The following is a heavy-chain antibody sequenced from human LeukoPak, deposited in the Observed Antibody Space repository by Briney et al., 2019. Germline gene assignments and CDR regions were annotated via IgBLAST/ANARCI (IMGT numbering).Heavy chain of an antibody. CDR3: ARANPPGISFFEY. CDR1: GGSISSYY. J-gene: IGHJ4*02. Sequence: KASETLSLTCTVSGGSISSYYWSWIRQPPGKGLEWIGYIYYSGSTNYNPSLKSRATISVDTSKNQFSLKLSSVTAADTAVYYCARANPPGISFFEYWGQGTLVTVSS. V-gene: IGHV4-59*01. CDR2: IYYSGST. D-gene: IGHD2-15*01.